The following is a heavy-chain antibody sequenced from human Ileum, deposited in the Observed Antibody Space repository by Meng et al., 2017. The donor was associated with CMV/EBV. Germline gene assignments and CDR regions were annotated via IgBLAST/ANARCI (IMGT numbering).Heavy chain of an antibody. V-gene: IGHV3-30*04. J-gene: IGHJ3*02. CDR2: ISGDGKNQ. CDR3: ARRGPFCGSGSCPPDALDI. Sequence: GESLKISCAASGFPFSSYPIHWVRQAPGEGLEWVAVISGDGKNQYYADSVKGRFTISRDNSKSTVYLQMNSLSPEETAVYYCARRGPFCGSGSCPPDALDIWGQGTMVTVSS. CDR1: GFPFSSYP. D-gene: IGHD2-15*01.